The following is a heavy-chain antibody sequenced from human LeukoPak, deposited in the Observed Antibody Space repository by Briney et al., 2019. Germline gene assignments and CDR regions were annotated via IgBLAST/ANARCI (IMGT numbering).Heavy chain of an antibody. V-gene: IGHV3-53*01. CDR1: GFTVSSYY. Sequence: GGSLRLSCAASGFTVSSYYMNWVRQAPGKELEWVSVIYTGGGRYYADSVKGRFTISRDNAKNSLYLQMNTLRAEDTAVYYCARDLVWFGEPKGYYNYMDVWGKGTTVTVSS. D-gene: IGHD3-10*01. CDR2: IYTGGGR. CDR3: ARDLVWFGEPKGYYNYMDV. J-gene: IGHJ6*03.